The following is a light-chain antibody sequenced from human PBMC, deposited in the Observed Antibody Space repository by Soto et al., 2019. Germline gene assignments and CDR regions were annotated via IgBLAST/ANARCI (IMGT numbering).Light chain of an antibody. CDR1: QGISTW. CDR2: AAS. V-gene: IGKV3-15*01. Sequence: TQSPSTLSASVGDRVNLTCRASQGISTWLAWYQQKPGQAPRLLIFAASTRATGVPARFSGSGSGTEFTLTISSLQSGDFAVYYCQQYLHWPITFGQGTRREIK. CDR3: QQYLHWPIT. J-gene: IGKJ5*01.